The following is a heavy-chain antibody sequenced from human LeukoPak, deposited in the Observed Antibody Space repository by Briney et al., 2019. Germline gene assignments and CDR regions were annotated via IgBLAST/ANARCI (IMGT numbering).Heavy chain of an antibody. V-gene: IGHV4-39*07. CDR3: AREIPYYDYVWGSYRNDAFDI. D-gene: IGHD3-16*01. Sequence: SETLSPTCTVSGGSISSGDYYWGWIRQPPGRGLEWIGNIYYSGSTYYNPSLKSRVTISVDTSKNQFSLKLTSVRAADTAVYYCAREIPYYDYVWGSYRNDAFDIWGQGTMVTVSS. CDR2: IYYSGST. CDR1: GGSISSGDYY. J-gene: IGHJ3*02.